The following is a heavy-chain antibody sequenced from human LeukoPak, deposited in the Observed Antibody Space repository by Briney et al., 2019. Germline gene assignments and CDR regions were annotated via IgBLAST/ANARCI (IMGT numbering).Heavy chain of an antibody. CDR2: IYHSGST. D-gene: IGHD6-13*01. CDR1: GGSISSSNW. V-gene: IGHV4-4*02. CDR3: ASTGYGDY. J-gene: IGHJ4*02. Sequence: RSSETLSLTCAVSGGSISSSNWWSWLRSPPGKGLEWIGEIYHSGSTNYNPYLKSRVTISVNKSKSQFALKLSSVTAADTAVYYCASTGYGDYWGQGTLVTVSS.